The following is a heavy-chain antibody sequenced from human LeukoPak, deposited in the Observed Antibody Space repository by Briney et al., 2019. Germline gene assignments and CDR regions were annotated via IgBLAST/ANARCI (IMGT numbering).Heavy chain of an antibody. V-gene: IGHV3-33*01. Sequence: PGGSLRLSCAASGFTFSSYGMHWVRQAPGKGLEWVAVIWYDGSNKYYPDSVKGRFTISRDNSKNTLYLQMNSLRAEDTAVYYCARDGDIVVVPAAIGGIDYWGQGTLVTVSS. D-gene: IGHD2-2*01. CDR2: IWYDGSNK. CDR1: GFTFSSYG. CDR3: ARDGDIVVVPAAIGGIDY. J-gene: IGHJ4*02.